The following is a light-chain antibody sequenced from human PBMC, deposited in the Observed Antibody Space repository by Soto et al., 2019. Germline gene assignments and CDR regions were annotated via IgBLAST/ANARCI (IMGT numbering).Light chain of an antibody. V-gene: IGKV3-15*01. CDR3: QQYNKWPPLT. Sequence: EIVMTQSPATLSVSPGEGATLSCRASQNINSNLAWYQQKPGQAPRLLIYGASTRATGIPARFSGSGSGTEFTLTISSLQSEDFAVYYCQQYNKWPPLTFGGGTKVEIK. CDR2: GAS. CDR1: QNINSN. J-gene: IGKJ4*01.